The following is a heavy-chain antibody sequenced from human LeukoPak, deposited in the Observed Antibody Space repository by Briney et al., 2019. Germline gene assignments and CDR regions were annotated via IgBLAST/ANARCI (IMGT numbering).Heavy chain of an antibody. J-gene: IGHJ3*02. Sequence: SVKVSCKASGGTFSSYAISWVRQAPGQGLEWMGGIIPIFGTANYAQKFQGRVTITADESTSTAYVELSSLRSEDTAVYYCARGWYYDSSGPDAFDIWGQGTMVTVSS. CDR3: ARGWYYDSSGPDAFDI. CDR1: GGTFSSYA. CDR2: IIPIFGTA. D-gene: IGHD3-22*01. V-gene: IGHV1-69*13.